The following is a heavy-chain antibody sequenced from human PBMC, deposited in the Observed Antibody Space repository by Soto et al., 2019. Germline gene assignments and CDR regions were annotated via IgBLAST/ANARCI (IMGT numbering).Heavy chain of an antibody. D-gene: IGHD2-8*01. Sequence: SETLSLTCAVYGGSFSGYYWSWIRQPPGKGLEWIGEINHSGSTNYNPSLKSRVTISVDTSKNQFSLKLSSVTAADTAVYYCARRIVLMVYAKNFRFDPWGQGTLVTVSS. J-gene: IGHJ5*02. V-gene: IGHV4-34*01. CDR1: GGSFSGYY. CDR2: INHSGST. CDR3: ARRIVLMVYAKNFRFDP.